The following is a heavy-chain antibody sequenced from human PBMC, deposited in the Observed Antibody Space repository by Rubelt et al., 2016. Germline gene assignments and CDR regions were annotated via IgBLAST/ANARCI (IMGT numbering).Heavy chain of an antibody. CDR2: INHSGST. V-gene: IGHV4-34*01. Sequence: QVQLQQWGAGLLKPSETLSLTCAVYGGSFSGYYWSWIRQPPGKGLEWIGEINHSGSTNYNPSLKRRVTISVDTSKNQFSLKLSSVTGADTAVYYCARSLSGDSWGQGTLVTVSS. CDR3: ARSLSGDS. J-gene: IGHJ4*02. CDR1: GGSFSGYY. D-gene: IGHD3-10*01.